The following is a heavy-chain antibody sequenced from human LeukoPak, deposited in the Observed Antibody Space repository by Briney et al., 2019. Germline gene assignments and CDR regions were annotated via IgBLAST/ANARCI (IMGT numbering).Heavy chain of an antibody. J-gene: IGHJ5*02. CDR3: AREERYYDSSGYYGTRFEP. V-gene: IGHV1-18*01. D-gene: IGHD3-22*01. CDR1: GGTFSSYP. CDR2: ISAYNRNT. Sequence: GASVKVSCKASGGTFSSYPISWVRQAPGQALEWMGGISAYNRNTNYAQKLQGRVNMTTDKSTSTAYMELRSLRPDDAAVYYCAREERYYDSSGYYGTRFEPWVQGTLVSVRS.